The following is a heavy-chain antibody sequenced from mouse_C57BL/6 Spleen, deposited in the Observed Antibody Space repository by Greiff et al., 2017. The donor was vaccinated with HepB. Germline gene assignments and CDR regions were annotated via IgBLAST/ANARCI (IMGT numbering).Heavy chain of an antibody. J-gene: IGHJ4*01. Sequence: EVQLVESGGGLVKPGGSLKLSCAASGFTFSDYGMHWVRQAPEKGLEWVAYISSGSSTIYYADTVKGRFTISRDNAKNTLFLQMTSLRSEDTAMYYCARTRLGYAMDYWGQGTSVTVSS. CDR3: ARTRLGYAMDY. D-gene: IGHD3-2*02. CDR2: ISSGSSTI. V-gene: IGHV5-17*01. CDR1: GFTFSDYG.